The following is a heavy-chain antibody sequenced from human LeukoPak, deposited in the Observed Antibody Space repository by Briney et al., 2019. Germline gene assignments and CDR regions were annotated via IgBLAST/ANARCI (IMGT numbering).Heavy chain of an antibody. Sequence: ASVKVSCKASGYTFTSYYMHWVRQAPGQGPEWVGIINPSGGSTSYAQKFQGRVTMTRDMSTSTVYMELSSLRSEDTAVYYCAREFDGGKALKYWGQGTLVTVSS. J-gene: IGHJ4*02. CDR1: GYTFTSYY. CDR3: AREFDGGKALKY. CDR2: INPSGGST. D-gene: IGHD4-23*01. V-gene: IGHV1-46*01.